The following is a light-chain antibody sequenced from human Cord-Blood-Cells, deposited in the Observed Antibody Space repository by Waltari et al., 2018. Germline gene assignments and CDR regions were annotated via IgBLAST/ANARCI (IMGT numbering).Light chain of an antibody. CDR1: QSLVYSDCNTY. Sequence: DAVMTQSPLSLPVALGQPAPIPCSASQSLVYSDCNTYLNWFQQRPGQSPRRLIYKVSNRDSGVPDRFSGSGSGTDFTLKISRVEAEDVGVYYCMQGTHKLTFGGGTKVEIK. CDR2: KVS. J-gene: IGKJ4*01. CDR3: MQGTHKLT. V-gene: IGKV2-30*01.